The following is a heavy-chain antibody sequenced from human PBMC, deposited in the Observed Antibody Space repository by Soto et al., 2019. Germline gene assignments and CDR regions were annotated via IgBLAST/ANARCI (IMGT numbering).Heavy chain of an antibody. Sequence: GASVKVSCKASGYTFTSYDINWVRQATGQGLEWMGWMNPNSGNTGYAQKFQGRVTMTRNTSISTAYMELSSLRSEDTAVYYCARGLVRYCSSTSCNHMDVWGKGTTVTVSS. J-gene: IGHJ6*04. V-gene: IGHV1-8*01. CDR3: ARGLVRYCSSTSCNHMDV. CDR2: MNPNSGNT. D-gene: IGHD2-2*01. CDR1: GYTFTSYD.